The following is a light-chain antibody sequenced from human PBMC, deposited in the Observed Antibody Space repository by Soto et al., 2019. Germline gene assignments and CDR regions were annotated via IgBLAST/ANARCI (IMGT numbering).Light chain of an antibody. CDR3: SSYAGSNTYV. J-gene: IGLJ1*01. CDR1: RTDVDGYDY. V-gene: IGLV2-8*01. Sequence: QSVLTQPASVSGSPGQPIAISCTGVRTDVDGYDYVSWYQQHPGQAPQLIIYEVSKRPSGVPDRFSGSKSGNTASLTVSGLQAEDETDYYCSSYAGSNTYVFGTGTKVTV. CDR2: EVS.